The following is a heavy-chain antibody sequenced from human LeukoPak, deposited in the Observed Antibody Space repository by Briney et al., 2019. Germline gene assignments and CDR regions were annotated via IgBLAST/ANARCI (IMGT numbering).Heavy chain of an antibody. CDR2: ISACNGNT. CDR1: GYTFTSYG. CDR3: ARDRAVLRFLEPPLDP. Sequence: SVKVSCKASGYTFTSYGISWVRQAPGQGLEWMGWISACNGNTNYAQKLQGRVTMTTDTSTSTAYMELRSLRSDDTAVYYCARDRAVLRFLEPPLDPWGQGTLVTVSS. D-gene: IGHD3-3*01. V-gene: IGHV1-18*01. J-gene: IGHJ5*02.